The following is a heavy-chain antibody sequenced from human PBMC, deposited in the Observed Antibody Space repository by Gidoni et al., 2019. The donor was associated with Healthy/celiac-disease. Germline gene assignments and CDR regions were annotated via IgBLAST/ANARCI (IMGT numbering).Heavy chain of an antibody. CDR3: ARNGEHYGMDV. CDR2: IWYDGSNK. D-gene: IGHD1-26*01. V-gene: IGHV3-33*01. J-gene: IGHJ6*02. CDR1: GFTFSSYG. Sequence: QVQLVESGGGVVQPGRSLRLSCSASGFTFSSYGMPGVRQAPGKGREWVAFIWYDGSNKYYADSVKGRFTISRDNSKNTLYLQMNSLRAEDTAVYYCARNGEHYGMDVWGQGTTVTVSS.